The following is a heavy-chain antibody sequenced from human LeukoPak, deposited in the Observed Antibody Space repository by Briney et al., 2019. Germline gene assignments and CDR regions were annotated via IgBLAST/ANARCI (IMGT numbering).Heavy chain of an antibody. J-gene: IGHJ4*02. CDR1: GGSLTGHY. Sequence: PSETLSLTCTVSGGSLTGHYWSWIRQPPGKGLEWIGYIYYSGSTNFNPSLKSRVTISVDTSKNQFSLKLSSVTAADTAVYYCARECVGTTMVGVTYFDYWGQGTLVTVSS. D-gene: IGHD5-18*01. CDR2: IYYSGST. V-gene: IGHV4-59*11. CDR3: ARECVGTTMVGVTYFDY.